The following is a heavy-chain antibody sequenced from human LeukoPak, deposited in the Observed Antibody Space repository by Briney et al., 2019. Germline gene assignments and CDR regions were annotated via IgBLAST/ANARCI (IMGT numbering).Heavy chain of an antibody. V-gene: IGHV4-39*01. D-gene: IGHD6-13*01. J-gene: IGHJ4*02. CDR3: ARLAAAGTR. CDR1: GGSISSSSYY. CDR2: IYYSGST. Sequence: PSETLSLTCTVSGGSISSSSYYWGWIRQPPGKGLEWIGSIYYSGSTYYNPSLKSRVTISVDTSKNQFSLKLSSVTAADTAVYYCARLAAAGTRWGQGTLVTVSS.